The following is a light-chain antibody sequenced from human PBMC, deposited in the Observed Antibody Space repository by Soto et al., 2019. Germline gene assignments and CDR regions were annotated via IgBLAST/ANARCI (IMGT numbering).Light chain of an antibody. J-gene: IGKJ1*01. CDR3: QQSSTTPWT. CDR1: QSITSY. V-gene: IGKV1-39*01. CDR2: AAS. Sequence: DIQMTQSPSSLSASVGDRVTITCRTSQSITSYLNWYQQKPGKAPQLLIYAASSLQSGVPSRFSGSGSGTDFTLTISSLQPEDFATYFCQQSSTTPWTFGQGTKVDIK.